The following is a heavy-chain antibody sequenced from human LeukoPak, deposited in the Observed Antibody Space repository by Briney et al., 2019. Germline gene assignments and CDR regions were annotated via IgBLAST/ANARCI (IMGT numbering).Heavy chain of an antibody. CDR2: ISSSSSYI. CDR1: GFTLSSYS. CDR3: ARDYYDSSGSSWFDP. D-gene: IGHD3-22*01. V-gene: IGHV3-21*01. Sequence: GGSLRLSCAASGFTLSSYSMSWVRQAPGKGLEWVSSISSSSSYIYYADSVKGRFTISRDNAKNSLYLQMNSLRAEDTAVYYCARDYYDSSGSSWFDPWGQGTLVTVSS. J-gene: IGHJ5*02.